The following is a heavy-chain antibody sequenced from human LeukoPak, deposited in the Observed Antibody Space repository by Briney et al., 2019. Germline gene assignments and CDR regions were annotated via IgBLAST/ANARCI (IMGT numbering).Heavy chain of an antibody. D-gene: IGHD3-10*01. Sequence: GGSLRLSCAASGFTFSSYWMSWVRQAPGKGLEWVANIKQGGSEKFYADSVKGRFTISRDNAKNSLYLQMNSLRAEDTAVYYCARDTRGYFDYWGQGTLVTVSS. CDR3: ARDTRGYFDY. V-gene: IGHV3-7*05. CDR1: GFTFSSYW. J-gene: IGHJ4*02. CDR2: IKQGGSEK.